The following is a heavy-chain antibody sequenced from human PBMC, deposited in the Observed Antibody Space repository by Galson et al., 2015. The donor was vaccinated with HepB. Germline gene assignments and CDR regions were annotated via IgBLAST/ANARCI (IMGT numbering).Heavy chain of an antibody. CDR2: ISTNGATI. CDR3: ATTKCGSGAYWTFDI. J-gene: IGHJ3*02. CDR1: DSTFSSYT. V-gene: IGHV3-48*04. Sequence: SLRLSCAASDSTFSSYTMNWVRQTPGKGLQWVSYISTNGATIHYADSVKGRFTIARDNAKNTMWLQMDSLRAEDTAVYYCATTKCGSGAYWTFDIWGQGTLVTVSS. D-gene: IGHD4/OR15-4a*01.